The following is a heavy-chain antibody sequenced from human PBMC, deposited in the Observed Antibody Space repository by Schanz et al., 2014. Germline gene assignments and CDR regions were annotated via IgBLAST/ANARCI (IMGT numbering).Heavy chain of an antibody. J-gene: IGHJ5*02. Sequence: QVLLVQSGAEVKQPGASVKVSCKASGYTFTAYFIHWVRQAPGQGLEWMGRINPNTGGTNFAQKFQGRVTMTWDTSITTAYMDLSGLTSDDTAVYYCAREKGHGYSGLSWGQGTLLAVSS. CDR3: AREKGHGYSGLS. V-gene: IGHV1-2*06. CDR2: INPNTGGT. CDR1: GYTFTAYF. D-gene: IGHD5-12*01.